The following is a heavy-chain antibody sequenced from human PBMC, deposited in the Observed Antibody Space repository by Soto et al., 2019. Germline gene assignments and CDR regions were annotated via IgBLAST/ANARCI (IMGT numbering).Heavy chain of an antibody. D-gene: IGHD2-2*01. Sequence: ASVKVSCKASGYTFTSYYMHWVRQAPGQGLEWMGIINPSGGSTNYAQKFQGRVTITADESTSTAYMELSSLRSEDTAVYYCARVGYCSSTSCYGGLADYYYGMDVWGQGTTVTVSS. CDR1: GYTFTSYY. V-gene: IGHV1-46*01. J-gene: IGHJ6*02. CDR3: ARVGYCSSTSCYGGLADYYYGMDV. CDR2: INPSGGST.